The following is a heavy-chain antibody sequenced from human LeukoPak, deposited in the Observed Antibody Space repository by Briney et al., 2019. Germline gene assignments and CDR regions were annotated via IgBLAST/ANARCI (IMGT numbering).Heavy chain of an antibody. J-gene: IGHJ6*02. CDR2: ISYDGSNK. V-gene: IGHV3-30*04. Sequence: GGSLRLSCAASGFTFSSYAMSWVRQAPGKGLEWVAVISYDGSNKYYADSVKGRFTISRDNSKNTLYLQMNSLRAEDTAVYYCARDYHGMDVWGQGTTVTVSS. CDR1: GFTFSSYA. CDR3: ARDYHGMDV.